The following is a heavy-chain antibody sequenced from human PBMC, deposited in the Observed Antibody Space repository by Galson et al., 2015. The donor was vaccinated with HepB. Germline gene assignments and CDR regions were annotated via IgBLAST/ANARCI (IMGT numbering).Heavy chain of an antibody. Sequence: SLRLSCAASGFTFSRYRMHWVRRAPGKGLVWVSHINNDGSITTYVDSVKGRFTISRDNAKNTLYLQMNSLRAEDTAVYYCAKDLAGRGDDAFDIWGQGTMVTVSS. D-gene: IGHD3-10*01. J-gene: IGHJ3*02. CDR3: AKDLAGRGDDAFDI. V-gene: IGHV3-74*01. CDR1: GFTFSRYR. CDR2: INNDGSIT.